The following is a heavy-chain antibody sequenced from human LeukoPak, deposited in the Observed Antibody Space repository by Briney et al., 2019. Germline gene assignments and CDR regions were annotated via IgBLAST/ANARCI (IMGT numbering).Heavy chain of an antibody. Sequence: GASVKVSCKASGYTFTSYGISWVRQAPGQGLEWMGWISAYNGNTNYAQKLQGRVTMTTDTSTSTAYMELRSLRSDDTAVYYCASWGYCSGGSCPDYYYYGMDVWGQGTTVTVSS. CDR1: GYTFTSYG. D-gene: IGHD2-15*01. CDR2: ISAYNGNT. J-gene: IGHJ6*02. CDR3: ASWGYCSGGSCPDYYYYGMDV. V-gene: IGHV1-18*01.